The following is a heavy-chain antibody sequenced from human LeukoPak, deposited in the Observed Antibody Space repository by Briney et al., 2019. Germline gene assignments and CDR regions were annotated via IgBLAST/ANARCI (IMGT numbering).Heavy chain of an antibody. CDR1: GGSISSYY. V-gene: IGHV4-59*12. CDR2: IYYSGST. J-gene: IGHJ5*02. CDR3: ASTLGYCSSTSCYGSDWFDP. D-gene: IGHD2-2*01. Sequence: KPSETLSLTCTVSGGSISSYYWSWIRQPPGKGLEWIGYIYYSGSTNYNPSLKSRVTISVDTSKNQFSLKLSSVTAADTAVYYCASTLGYCSSTSCYGSDWFDPWGQGTLVTVSS.